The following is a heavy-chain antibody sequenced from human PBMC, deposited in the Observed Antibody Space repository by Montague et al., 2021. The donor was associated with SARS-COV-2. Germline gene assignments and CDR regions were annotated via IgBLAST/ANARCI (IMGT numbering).Heavy chain of an antibody. CDR2: VYFTGST. J-gene: IGHJ4*02. CDR3: ARHRGFGDLWALDY. CDR1: GGYSNEYY. D-gene: IGHD3-10*01. Sequence: SETLSLTCSVSGGYSNEYYWSWIRQSPGKRLEWIGYVYFTGSTDYNPSLKSRVTISVDTSKNQFSLQLASVTAADTAVYYCARHRGFGDLWALDYWGQGTLVAVSS. V-gene: IGHV4-59*08.